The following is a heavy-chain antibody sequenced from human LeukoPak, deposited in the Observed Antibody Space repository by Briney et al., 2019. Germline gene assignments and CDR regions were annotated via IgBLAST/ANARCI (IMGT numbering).Heavy chain of an antibody. J-gene: IGHJ6*03. CDR1: GGSISSSSYY. V-gene: IGHV4-39*07. CDR2: IYYSGST. Sequence: SETLSLTCTVSGGSISSSSYYWGWIGQPPGKGLEWIGSIYYSGSTYYNPSLKSRVTISVDTSKNQFSLKLSSVTAADTAVYYCARAGGHLLWGYYMDVWGKGTTVTVSS. D-gene: IGHD2/OR15-2a*01. CDR3: ARAGGHLLWGYYMDV.